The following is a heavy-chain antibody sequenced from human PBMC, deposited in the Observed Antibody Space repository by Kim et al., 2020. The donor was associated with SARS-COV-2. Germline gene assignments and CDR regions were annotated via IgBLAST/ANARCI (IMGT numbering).Heavy chain of an antibody. CDR1: GCSISSSSYY. V-gene: IGHV4-39*01. Sequence: SETLSLTCTVSGCSISSSSYYWGWIRQPPGLGLVWIGSIYYSGSTYYNPSLKSRVTISVDTSKNQFLLKLSSVTAADTAVYYCARLKPYCSGGSCYSWGQGTMVTVSS. D-gene: IGHD2-15*01. CDR2: IYYSGST. J-gene: IGHJ4*02. CDR3: ARLKPYCSGGSCYS.